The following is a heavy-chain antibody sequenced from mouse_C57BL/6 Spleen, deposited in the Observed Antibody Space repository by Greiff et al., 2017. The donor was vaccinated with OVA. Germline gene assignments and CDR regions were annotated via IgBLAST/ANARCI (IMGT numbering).Heavy chain of an antibody. J-gene: IGHJ1*03. Sequence: QVQLQQPGAELVKPWASVNMSFKASCYPFTSYWITWVKQRPGQGLEWIGDIYPGSGSTNYHEKFKSKATLTVDTSSSTAYMQLSSLTSEDSAVYYCARRIYYDYHWYFDVGGTGTTVTVSS. V-gene: IGHV1-55*01. CDR2: IYPGSGST. D-gene: IGHD2-4*01. CDR3: ARRIYYDYHWYFDV. CDR1: CYPFTSYW.